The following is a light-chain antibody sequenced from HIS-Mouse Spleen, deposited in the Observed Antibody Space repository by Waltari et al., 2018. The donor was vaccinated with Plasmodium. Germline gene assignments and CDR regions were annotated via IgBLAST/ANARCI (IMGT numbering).Light chain of an antibody. J-gene: IGLJ3*02. Sequence: SYELTQPPSVSVSPGPTARITCSGDALPKKYAYWYQQKSGQAPVLVIYEDSKRPSGIPERFSGSSSGTMVTLTISGAQVEDEADYYCYSTDSSGNHRVFGGGTKLTVL. CDR1: ALPKKY. CDR3: YSTDSSGNHRV. V-gene: IGLV3-10*01. CDR2: EDS.